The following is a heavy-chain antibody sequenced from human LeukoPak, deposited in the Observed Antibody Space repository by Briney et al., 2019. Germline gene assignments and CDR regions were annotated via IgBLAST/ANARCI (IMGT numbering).Heavy chain of an antibody. D-gene: IGHD1-1*01. V-gene: IGHV4-39*01. Sequence: SETLSLTCTVSGGSISSSSNYWGWIRLPPGKGLEWIGSGYYSGTANYTPSLKSRVTISVDTSKNQFSLKLSSVTAADMAVYYCARVQLERRLLGSYGMDVWGQGTTVTVSS. CDR3: ARVQLERRLLGSYGMDV. CDR1: GGSISSSSNY. CDR2: GYYSGTA. J-gene: IGHJ6*02.